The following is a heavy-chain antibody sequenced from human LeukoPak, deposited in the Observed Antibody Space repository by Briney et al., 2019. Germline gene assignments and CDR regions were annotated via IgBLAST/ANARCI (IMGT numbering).Heavy chain of an antibody. Sequence: SETLSLTCTVSGGSISSYYWSWIRQPPGKGLEWIGYIYYSGSTNYNPSLKSRVTISVDTSKNQFSLKLSSVPAADTAVYYCARETSQKGAHYMDVWGKGTTVTISS. V-gene: IGHV4-59*01. CDR2: IYYSGST. CDR3: ARETSQKGAHYMDV. D-gene: IGHD3-16*01. CDR1: GGSISSYY. J-gene: IGHJ6*03.